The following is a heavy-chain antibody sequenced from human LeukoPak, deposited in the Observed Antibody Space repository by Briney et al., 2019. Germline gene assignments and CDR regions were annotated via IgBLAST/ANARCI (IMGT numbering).Heavy chain of an antibody. D-gene: IGHD1-26*01. V-gene: IGHV3-23*01. CDR1: GFTFSSYA. Sequence: PGGSLRLSCAASGFTFSSYAMSWVRQAPGKGLEWVSAIIGSGGYTYYADSVKGRFTISRDNSKNTLSLQMDSLRAEDTAVYYCVKLRGIYLDFDYWGQGTLATVSS. CDR3: VKLRGIYLDFDY. J-gene: IGHJ4*02. CDR2: IIGSGGYT.